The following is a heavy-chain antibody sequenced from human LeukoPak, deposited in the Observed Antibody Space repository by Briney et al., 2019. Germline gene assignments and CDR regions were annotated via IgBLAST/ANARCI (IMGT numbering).Heavy chain of an antibody. V-gene: IGHV6-1*01. J-gene: IGHJ4*02. Sequence: SQTLSLTCAISGDSVSSNSAVWNWIRQSPSRGLEWLGRTSYRSKWYNDYAVSVKSRITINPDTSKNQFSLQLSSVTPEDTAVYYCTRALSNSPFDYWGQGTLVTVSS. CDR1: GDSVSSNSAV. CDR2: TSYRSKWYN. D-gene: IGHD2-2*01. CDR3: TRALSNSPFDY.